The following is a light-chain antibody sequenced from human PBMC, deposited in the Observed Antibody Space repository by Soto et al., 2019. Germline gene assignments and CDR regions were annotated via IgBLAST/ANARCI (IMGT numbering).Light chain of an antibody. CDR3: QRYNSYRRT. J-gene: IGKJ1*01. Sequence: IQMTQSPSTLSASLADRVTITSRASLSISSWLAWYQQKPGKAPKLLIYKASSLESVVPSRFSGSGSGTAFTLTIMSLQADDFATYYCQRYNSYRRTFGQGTKVEIK. CDR2: KAS. V-gene: IGKV1-5*03. CDR1: LSISSW.